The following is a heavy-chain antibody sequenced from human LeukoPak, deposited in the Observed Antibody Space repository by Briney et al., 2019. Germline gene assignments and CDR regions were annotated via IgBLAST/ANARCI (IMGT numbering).Heavy chain of an antibody. J-gene: IGHJ4*02. CDR1: GGTFSSYA. D-gene: IGHD2-15*01. Sequence: GASVKVSCKASGGTFSSYAISWVRQAPGQGLEWMGGIIPIFGTANYAQKFQGRVTITADESTSTVYKELSSLRSEDTAVYYCARELLGYFDYWGQGTLVTVSS. CDR3: ARELLGYFDY. CDR2: IIPIFGTA. V-gene: IGHV1-69*01.